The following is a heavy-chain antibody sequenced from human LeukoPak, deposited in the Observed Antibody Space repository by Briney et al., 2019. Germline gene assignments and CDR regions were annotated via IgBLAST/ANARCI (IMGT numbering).Heavy chain of an antibody. CDR3: ARVEVIGSTRYFDY. V-gene: IGHV4-31*03. J-gene: IGHJ4*02. Sequence: SETLSLTCTVSGGSISSGGNYWSWLRQLPGKGLEWIGYIYYVGNTNYNPSPKSRLSMSVDTSKNQFSLSLTSVTAADTAVYYCARVEVIGSTRYFDYWGQGAMVSVSS. D-gene: IGHD3-16*02. CDR1: GGSISSGGNY. CDR2: IYYVGNT.